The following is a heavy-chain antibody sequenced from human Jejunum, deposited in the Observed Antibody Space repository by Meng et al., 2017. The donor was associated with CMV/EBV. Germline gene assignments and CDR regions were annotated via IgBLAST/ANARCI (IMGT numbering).Heavy chain of an antibody. Sequence: CTVSGGSISSYYWSWIRQPPGKGLEWIGYIYYSGSTKYNPSLKSRVTISVDTSKNQFSLKLSSVTAADTAVYYCARGPPRLGFEHWGQGTLGTVSS. J-gene: IGHJ4*02. V-gene: IGHV4-59*01. CDR1: GGSISSYY. CDR3: ARGPPRLGFEH. CDR2: IYYSGST.